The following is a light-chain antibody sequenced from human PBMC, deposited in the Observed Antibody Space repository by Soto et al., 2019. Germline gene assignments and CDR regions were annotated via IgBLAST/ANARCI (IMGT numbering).Light chain of an antibody. Sequence: SSVLTQRPSVSVAPEKTASITCVGDNIGEKAEHWYQHRPGQAPRLVIYYDFERPSGIHERFSGSNSGNTATLTISRVEAGDEADYYCHLWDTTKDHPIFGGGTKLTVL. CDR1: NIGEKA. CDR3: HLWDTTKDHPI. CDR2: YDF. J-gene: IGLJ2*01. V-gene: IGLV3-21*04.